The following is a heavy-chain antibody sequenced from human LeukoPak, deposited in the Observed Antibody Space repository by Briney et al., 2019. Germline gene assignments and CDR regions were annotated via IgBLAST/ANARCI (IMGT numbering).Heavy chain of an antibody. V-gene: IGHV1-46*01. CDR3: ARAGYSSSWYGNRFDY. CDR1: GYTFTSYY. Sequence: ASVTVSCTASGYTFTSYYMHWVRQAPGQGLEWMGIINPSGGSTSYAQKFQGRVTMTRDTSTSTVYMELSSLRSEDTAVYYCARAGYSSSWYGNRFDYWGQGTLVTVSS. J-gene: IGHJ4*02. CDR2: INPSGGST. D-gene: IGHD6-13*01.